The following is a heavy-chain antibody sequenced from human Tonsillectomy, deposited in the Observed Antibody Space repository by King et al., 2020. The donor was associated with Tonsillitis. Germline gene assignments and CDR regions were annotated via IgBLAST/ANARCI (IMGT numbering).Heavy chain of an antibody. CDR3: ARIAITIARGVILGLHYFEN. V-gene: IGHV3-7*01. D-gene: IGHD3-10*01. CDR1: GFTFSSYW. J-gene: IGHJ4*02. Sequence: VQLVESGGGLVQPGGSLRLSCAASGFTFSSYWMSWVRQAPGKGLEWVANIKQGGSEKYYVDSVKGRFTISRDNAKNSMYLQMNSLRAEDTAVYYCARIAITIARGVILGLHYFENWGQGTLVPVSS. CDR2: IKQGGSEK.